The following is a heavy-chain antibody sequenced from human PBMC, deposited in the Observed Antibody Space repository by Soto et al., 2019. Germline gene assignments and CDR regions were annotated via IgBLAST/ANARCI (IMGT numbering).Heavy chain of an antibody. CDR2: FSGNSDRT. V-gene: IGHV3-23*01. CDR3: AKGRSKSRQVQFYFDS. Sequence: EVQLLESGGGLVQPGGALRLSCIASGFTFNNFVMSWVRQAPGKGLEWVASFSGNSDRTYYADSVKGRFTISRDNSKNTLYLQLNSLRVEDTAVYCCAKGRSKSRQVQFYFDSWGQGTLVTVS. D-gene: IGHD6-25*01. CDR1: GFTFNNFV. J-gene: IGHJ4*02.